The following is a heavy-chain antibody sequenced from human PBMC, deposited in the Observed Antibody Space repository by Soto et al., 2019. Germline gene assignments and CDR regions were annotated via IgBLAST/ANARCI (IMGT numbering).Heavy chain of an antibody. Sequence: EVQLVESGGGLVQPGGSLRLSGVASGFSVIGTYMSWIRQAPGKGLGWVSVVFRSGDTNYADSVKDRFITSRDTSKNTLYLHMSSLRADDTAVYYCAREAVFGLTMHYYYYMDVWGKGTTVTVSS. CDR1: GFSVIGTY. J-gene: IGHJ6*03. CDR2: VFRSGDT. CDR3: AREAVFGLTMHYYYYMDV. D-gene: IGHD3-3*01. V-gene: IGHV3-66*01.